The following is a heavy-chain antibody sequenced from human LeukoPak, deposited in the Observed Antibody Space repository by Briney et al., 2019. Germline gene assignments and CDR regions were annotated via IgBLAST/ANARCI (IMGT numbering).Heavy chain of an antibody. J-gene: IGHJ3*02. CDR2: FDPEDGET. D-gene: IGHD3-22*01. Sequence: ASVKVSCKVSGYTLTELSMHWVRQAPGKGLEWMGGFDPEDGETIYAQKFQGRVTMTEDTSTDTAYMELSSLRSEDTAVYYCASPFPITMIVSSPPRDAFDIWGQGTMVTVSS. CDR1: GYTLTELS. CDR3: ASPFPITMIVSSPPRDAFDI. V-gene: IGHV1-24*01.